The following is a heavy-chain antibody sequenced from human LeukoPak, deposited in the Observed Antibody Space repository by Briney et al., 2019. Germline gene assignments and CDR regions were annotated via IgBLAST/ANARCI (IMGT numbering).Heavy chain of an antibody. V-gene: IGHV3-30*18. J-gene: IGHJ4*02. D-gene: IGHD3-9*01. Sequence: GGSLRLSCAASGFTFSSYGMHWVRPAPGKGLEWVAVISHAGSNKYYADSVKGRFTLSRDNSKNTLYLQMNSLRAEDTAVYYCAKGFGQHYDILTGYPYWGQGNLVTVSS. CDR3: AKGFGQHYDILTGYPY. CDR1: GFTFSSYG. CDR2: ISHAGSNK.